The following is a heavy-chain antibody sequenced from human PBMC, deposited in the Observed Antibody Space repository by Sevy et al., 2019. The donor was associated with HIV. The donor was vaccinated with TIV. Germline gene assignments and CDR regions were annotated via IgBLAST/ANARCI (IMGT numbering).Heavy chain of an antibody. D-gene: IGHD3-22*01. CDR1: GYIFTSYG. Sequence: ASVKVSCKASGYIFTSYGISWVRQAPRQGLEWMGWINGHNGNTNYVQNLQGRVTMTTDTSTNTAYMELRSLRSDDMAVYYCARDGYDGSGYQRGLFDFWGQGTLVTVS. CDR3: ARDGYDGSGYQRGLFDF. CDR2: INGHNGNT. J-gene: IGHJ4*02. V-gene: IGHV1-18*03.